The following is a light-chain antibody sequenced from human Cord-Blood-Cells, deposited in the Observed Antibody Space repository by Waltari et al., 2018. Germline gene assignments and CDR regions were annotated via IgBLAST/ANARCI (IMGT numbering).Light chain of an antibody. CDR1: SSYVGGYNV. J-gene: IGLJ1*01. V-gene: IGLV2-14*01. CDR3: SSYTSSSTYV. Sequence: QSALTQPASVSGSPGQSITISCTGTSSYVGGYNVVSWYPQHPGKAPKLMIYDVSKRPSGVSNRFSGSKSGNTASLTISGLQAEDEADYYCSSYTSSSTYVFGTGTKVTVL. CDR2: DVS.